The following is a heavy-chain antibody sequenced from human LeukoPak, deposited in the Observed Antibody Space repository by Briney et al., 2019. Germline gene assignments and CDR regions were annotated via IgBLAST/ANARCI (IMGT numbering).Heavy chain of an antibody. CDR3: ASPKNWYFDL. J-gene: IGHJ2*01. V-gene: IGHV4-39*01. CDR1: GDSISSSSYY. CDR2: IYHSGST. Sequence: PSETLSLTCTVSGDSISSSSYYWGWIRQPPGKGLEWIGSIYHSGSTYYNPSLKSRVTISVDTSKNQFSLKLSSVTGADTAVYYCASPKNWYFDLWGRGTLVTVSS.